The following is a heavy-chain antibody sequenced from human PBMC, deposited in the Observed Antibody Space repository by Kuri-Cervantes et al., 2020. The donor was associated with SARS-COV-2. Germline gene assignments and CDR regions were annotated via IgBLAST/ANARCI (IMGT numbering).Heavy chain of an antibody. J-gene: IGHJ5*02. CDR3: ARRLGDIVAVPAAISPQPEGRWFDP. CDR1: GGSISSGSYY. V-gene: IGHV4-61*02. Sequence: SETLSLTCTVSGGSISSGSYYWSWIRQPAGKGLEWIGRIYTSGSTNYNPSLKSRVTISVDTSKNQFSLKLSSVTAADTAVYYCARRLGDIVAVPAAISPQPEGRWFDPWGQGTLVTVSS. D-gene: IGHD2-2*01. CDR2: IYTSGST.